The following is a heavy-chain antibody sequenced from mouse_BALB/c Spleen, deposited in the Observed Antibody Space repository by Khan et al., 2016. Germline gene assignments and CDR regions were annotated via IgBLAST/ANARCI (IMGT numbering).Heavy chain of an antibody. CDR1: GYTFTSYT. CDR3: ARKSSRASY. D-gene: IGHD3-1*01. J-gene: IGHJ2*01. Sequence: VQLQESGAELVKPGASVKMSCKASGYTFTSYTMHWVKQRPGQGLEWIGYINPSSGYTKYNQTFKDKATLNADKSSSTAYMQLSSLTSEDSAVYYCARKSSRASYLGQGATLTVSS. CDR2: INPSSGYT. V-gene: IGHV1-4*01.